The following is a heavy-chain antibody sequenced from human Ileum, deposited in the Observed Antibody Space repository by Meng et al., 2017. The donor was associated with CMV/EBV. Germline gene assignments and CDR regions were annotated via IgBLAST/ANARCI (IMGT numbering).Heavy chain of an antibody. V-gene: IGHV4-39*07. J-gene: IGHJ4*02. CDR3: ARVRALITLFDY. D-gene: IGHD1-14*01. CDR1: GGSLSNNNSS. CDR2: VFYSGNS. Sequence: QLQLQDSCPGLVKPSETLSLTCFVSGGSLSNNNSSWGWIRQPPGKGLEWIGSVFYSGNSYYNPSLKSRVTISVDTSKNQLSLKVNSVTAADTAVYYCARVRALITLFDYWGQGTLVTVSS.